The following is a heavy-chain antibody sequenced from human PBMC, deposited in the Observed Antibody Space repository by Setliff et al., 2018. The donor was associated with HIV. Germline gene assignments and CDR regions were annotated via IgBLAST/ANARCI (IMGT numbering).Heavy chain of an antibody. CDR2: IYHSGTT. CDR1: GGSISSSNW. J-gene: IGHJ6*03. Sequence: ASETLSLTCAVSGGSISSSNWWSWVRQPPGKGLEWIGEIYHSGTTNYNPSFSSRVTISVDASKRQFSLKLRSVTPEDSAVYYCARDGTRQMWGSDYFHNYYIDVWDKGTTVTVSS. V-gene: IGHV4-4*02. CDR3: ARDGTRQMWGSDYFHNYYIDV. D-gene: IGHD1-7*01.